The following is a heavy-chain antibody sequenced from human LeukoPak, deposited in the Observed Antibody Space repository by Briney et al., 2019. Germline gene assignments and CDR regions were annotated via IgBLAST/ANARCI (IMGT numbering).Heavy chain of an antibody. J-gene: IGHJ4*02. CDR1: GFTFSSYS. Sequence: GGSLRLSCAASGFTFSSYSMNWVRQAPGKGLEWVSSISSSSSYIYYADSVKGRFTISRDNAKNSLYLQMNSLRAEDTAVYYCASRGPNWNVDYWGQGALVAVSS. V-gene: IGHV3-21*01. CDR3: ASRGPNWNVDY. D-gene: IGHD1-1*01. CDR2: ISSSSSYI.